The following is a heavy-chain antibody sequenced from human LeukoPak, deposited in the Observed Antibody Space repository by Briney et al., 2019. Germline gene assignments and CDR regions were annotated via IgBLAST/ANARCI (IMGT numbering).Heavy chain of an antibody. CDR3: VRDGAVVTSGSYPWRYFQY. V-gene: IGHV3-48*01. D-gene: IGHD3-10*01. J-gene: IGHJ1*01. CDR1: GFTFSIYS. CDR2: ISSSSSTI. Sequence: GGSLRLSCAASGFTFSIYSMSWVRQAPGKGLEWVSYISSSSSTISYADSVKGRFTISRDNAENSLYLQMNTLRAEDTAVYYCVRDGAVVTSGSYPWRYFQYWGQGTLVTVSS.